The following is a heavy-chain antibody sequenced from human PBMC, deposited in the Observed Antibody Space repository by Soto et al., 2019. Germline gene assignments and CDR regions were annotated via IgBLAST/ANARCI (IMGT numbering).Heavy chain of an antibody. J-gene: IGHJ4*02. V-gene: IGHV4-34*12. CDR2: IIHSEST. CDR1: GGSFSAYY. Sequence: SETLSLTCAVYGGSFSAYYWSWVRQPPGKGLEWIGEIIHSESTKYNPSLKSRVTISVDTSKNQFSLKLSSVTAADTAVYYCARCCSSGYHPRYFDYWGQGTLVTVSS. D-gene: IGHD3-22*01. CDR3: ARCCSSGYHPRYFDY.